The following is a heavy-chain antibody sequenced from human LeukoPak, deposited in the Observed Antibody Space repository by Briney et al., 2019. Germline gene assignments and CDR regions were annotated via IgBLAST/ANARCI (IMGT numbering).Heavy chain of an antibody. D-gene: IGHD3-10*01. CDR1: GFIFRNYA. Sequence: GGSLRLSCAASGFIFRNYAIHWVRQAPGKGLKWVSGISWNADTIGYADSVKGRFTISRDNAKNSVNLQMDSLRPEDTALYYCVKAHGAGSYYNWFDLWGQGTLVTVSS. CDR3: VKAHGAGSYYNWFDL. J-gene: IGHJ5*02. CDR2: ISWNADTI. V-gene: IGHV3-9*01.